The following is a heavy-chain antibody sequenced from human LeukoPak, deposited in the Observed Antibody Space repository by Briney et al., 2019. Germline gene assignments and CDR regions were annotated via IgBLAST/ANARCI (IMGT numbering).Heavy chain of an antibody. V-gene: IGHV3-21*01. CDR2: ISSSSSYI. J-gene: IGHJ6*03. CDR1: GFTFSSYS. CDR3: ARDNRGSAMVRVGRWNYYYYMDV. Sequence: PGGSLRLSCAASGFTFSSYSMNWVRQAPGKGLEWVSSISSSSSYIYYADSVKGRFTISRDNAKNSLYLQMNSLRAEDTAVYYCARDNRGSAMVRVGRWNYYYYMDVWGKGTTVTVSS. D-gene: IGHD3-10*01.